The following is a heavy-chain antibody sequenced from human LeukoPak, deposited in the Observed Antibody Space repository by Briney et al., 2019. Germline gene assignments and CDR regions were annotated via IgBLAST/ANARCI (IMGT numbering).Heavy chain of an antibody. J-gene: IGHJ4*02. V-gene: IGHV3-23*01. CDR3: AKDLSVPYYFDY. CDR1: GFTFTSYG. Sequence: GGSLRLSCAASGFTFTSYGISWVRQAPGKGLEWVSAISGSGGMTHYADSVKGRFTISRDNSKNTLYLQMNSLRAEDTAVYYCAKDLSVPYYFDYWGQGTLVTVST. CDR2: ISGSGGMT. D-gene: IGHD2/OR15-2a*01.